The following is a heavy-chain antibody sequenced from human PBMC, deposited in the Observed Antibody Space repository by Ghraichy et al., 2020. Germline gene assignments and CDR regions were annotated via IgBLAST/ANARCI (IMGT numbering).Heavy chain of an antibody. V-gene: IGHV4-39*01. J-gene: IGHJ5*02. Sequence: SETLSLTCTVSGGSISSSSYYWGWIRQPPVKGLEWIGSIYYSGSTYYNLSLKSRVTISVDTSKNQFSLNLSSVTAADTAVYYCARHRAADGVFLAWSSYNWFDPWGMGTLVNVSS. D-gene: IGHD3-3*01. CDR1: GGSISSSSYY. CDR3: ARHRAADGVFLAWSSYNWFDP. CDR2: IYYSGST.